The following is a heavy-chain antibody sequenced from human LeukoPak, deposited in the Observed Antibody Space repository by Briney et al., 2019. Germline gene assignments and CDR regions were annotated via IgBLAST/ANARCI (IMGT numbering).Heavy chain of an antibody. Sequence: MPGGSLRLSCAASGFTFSSYWMPWVRQAPGKGLEWVSSISSSSSYIYYADSVKGRFTISRDNAKNSLYLQMNSLRAEDTAVYYCARDHLRTDSSAYWGQGTLVTVSS. V-gene: IGHV3-21*01. CDR3: ARDHLRTDSSAY. CDR1: GFTFSSYW. J-gene: IGHJ4*02. CDR2: ISSSSSYI. D-gene: IGHD6-19*01.